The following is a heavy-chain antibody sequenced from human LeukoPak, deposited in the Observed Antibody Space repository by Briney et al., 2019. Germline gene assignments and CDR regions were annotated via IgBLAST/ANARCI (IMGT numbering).Heavy chain of an antibody. CDR1: GFNFNTYS. CDR3: ARGDYGDYCHDY. CDR2: ISRASESI. Sequence: PGGSLRLSCEASGFNFNTYSMAWVRQAPGKGLEWVSIISRASESIFYADSVKGRLTISRDNAKNSLYLQMNSLRAEDTAVYYCARGDYGDYCHDYWGQGTLVTVSS. J-gene: IGHJ4*02. D-gene: IGHD4-17*01. V-gene: IGHV3-21*01.